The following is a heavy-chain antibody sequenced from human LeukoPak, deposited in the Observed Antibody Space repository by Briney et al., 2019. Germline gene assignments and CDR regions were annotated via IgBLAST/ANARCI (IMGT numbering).Heavy chain of an antibody. J-gene: IGHJ2*01. Sequence: SETLSLTCTVSGGSISSYYWSWIRQPAGKGLQWIGRIYTSGSTNYNPSLKSRVTMSVDTSKNQFSLKLTSVTAADTAVYYCARAYYDTSGYPGWYFDLWGRGTLITVSS. CDR3: ARAYYDTSGYPGWYFDL. V-gene: IGHV4-4*07. D-gene: IGHD3-22*01. CDR1: GGSISSYY. CDR2: IYTSGST.